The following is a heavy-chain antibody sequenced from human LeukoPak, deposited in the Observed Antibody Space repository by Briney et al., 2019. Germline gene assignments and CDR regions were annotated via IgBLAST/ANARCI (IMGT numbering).Heavy chain of an antibody. Sequence: GGSLRLSCAASGFTVSTNCMTWVRQAPGKGLEWVSYISSSGSTRYYADSVKGRFTISRDNAKNSLYLQMNSLRAEDTAVYYCARGWELLDAFDIWGQGTMVTVSS. CDR3: ARGWELLDAFDI. V-gene: IGHV3-48*04. J-gene: IGHJ3*02. CDR1: GFTVSTNC. D-gene: IGHD1-26*01. CDR2: ISSSGSTR.